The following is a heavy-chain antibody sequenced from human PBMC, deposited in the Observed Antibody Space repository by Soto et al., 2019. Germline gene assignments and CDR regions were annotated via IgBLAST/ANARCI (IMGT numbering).Heavy chain of an antibody. CDR3: AHLDRISTSGAFDM. V-gene: IGHV2-5*02. Sequence: ITLKESGPTLVKPTQTLTLSCTFSGFSLTASGVGVAWICQPTGKDMEGLALIYWDDATRYSPSLRGRLTIAKDTSRNQVVLTMTTLDPVDTARYYCAHLDRISTSGAFDMWGQGTMSTVSS. D-gene: IGHD3-16*01. J-gene: IGHJ3*02. CDR1: GFSLTASGVG. CDR2: IYWDDAT.